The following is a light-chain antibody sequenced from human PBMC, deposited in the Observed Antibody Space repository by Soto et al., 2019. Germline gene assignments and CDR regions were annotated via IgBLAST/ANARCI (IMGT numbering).Light chain of an antibody. V-gene: IGKV1-33*01. CDR3: QQYNSHWT. CDR1: QDIDKY. J-gene: IGKJ1*01. Sequence: DIQMTQSPSSLSAYVGDRVTITCQASQDIDKYLNWYQQKPGKAPKLLIDDVSNLETGVPSRFSGSGSGTEFTLTISSLQPDDFATYYCQQYNSHWTFGQGTKVDIK. CDR2: DVS.